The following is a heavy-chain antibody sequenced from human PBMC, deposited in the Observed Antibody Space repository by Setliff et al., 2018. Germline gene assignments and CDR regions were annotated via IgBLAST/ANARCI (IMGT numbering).Heavy chain of an antibody. CDR2: IIPILGIA. CDR3: ARGGRDIVVVVAANHYYYMDV. V-gene: IGHV1-69*10. D-gene: IGHD2-15*01. J-gene: IGHJ6*03. CDR1: GGTFSSYA. Sequence: SVKVSCKASGGTFSSYAISWVRQAPGQGLEWMGGIIPILGIANYAQKFQGRVTITADKSTSTAYMELSSLRSEDTAVYYCARGGRDIVVVVAANHYYYMDVWGKGTTVTVSS.